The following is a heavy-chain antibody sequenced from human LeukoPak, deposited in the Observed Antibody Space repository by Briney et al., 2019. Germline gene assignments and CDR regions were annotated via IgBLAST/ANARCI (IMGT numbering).Heavy chain of an antibody. CDR1: GFTFSDYY. D-gene: IGHD5-18*01. J-gene: IGHJ3*02. CDR2: IRSSGTTI. V-gene: IGHV3-11*01. Sequence: GGSLRLSCAASGFTFSDYYMSWIRQAPGRGLEWVSYIRSSGTTIYYADSVKGRFTISRDNAKNSLYLQMNSLRAEDTAVYYCASGYSYGYTAFDIWGQGTMVTVSS. CDR3: ASGYSYGYTAFDI.